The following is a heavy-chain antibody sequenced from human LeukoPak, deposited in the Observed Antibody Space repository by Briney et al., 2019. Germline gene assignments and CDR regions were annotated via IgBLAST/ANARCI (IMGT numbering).Heavy chain of an antibody. CDR3: ARRGSGSGRYLLPGAFDI. D-gene: IGHD3-10*01. CDR2: IYPGDSDT. Sequence: GESLKISCQVSGYTFTSFWIGWVRQTPGKGLEWVAIIYPGDSDTRYSPSFQGQVTIAVDKSSSSAYLQWSSLKASDTAMYYCARRGSGSGRYLLPGAFDIWGQGTMVTVSS. J-gene: IGHJ3*02. CDR1: GYTFTSFW. V-gene: IGHV5-51*01.